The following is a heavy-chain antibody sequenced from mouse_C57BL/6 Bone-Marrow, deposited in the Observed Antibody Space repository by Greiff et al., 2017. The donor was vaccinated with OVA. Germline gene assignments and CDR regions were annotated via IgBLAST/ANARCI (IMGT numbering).Heavy chain of an antibody. V-gene: IGHV1-55*01. CDR3: ARVPNLLLRGRAY. CDR1: GYTFTSYW. J-gene: IGHJ3*01. CDR2: IYPGSGST. Sequence: QVQLQQPGAELVKPGASVKMSCKASGYTFTSYWITWVKQRPGQGLEWIGDIYPGSGSTNYNEKFKSKATLTVDTSSSTAYMQLSSLTSEDSAVYYCARVPNLLLRGRAYWGQGTLVTVSA. D-gene: IGHD1-1*01.